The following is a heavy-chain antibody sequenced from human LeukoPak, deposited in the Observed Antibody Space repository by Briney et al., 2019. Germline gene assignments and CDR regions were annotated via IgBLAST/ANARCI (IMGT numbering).Heavy chain of an antibody. Sequence: SETLSLTCTVSGGPMRNHYRIWIRQPAGKGLEWIGRIYTSGPIKYNPSLNSRVTMSIDTSKNQFSLNLDSVTAADTAVYYCVGQLSYYFDSWGQGTLVTVSS. CDR2: IYTSGPI. J-gene: IGHJ4*02. V-gene: IGHV4-4*07. CDR1: GGPMRNHY. D-gene: IGHD1-1*01. CDR3: VGQLSYYFDS.